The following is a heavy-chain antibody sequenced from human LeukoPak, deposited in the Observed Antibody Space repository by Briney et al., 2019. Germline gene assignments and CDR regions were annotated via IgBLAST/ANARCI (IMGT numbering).Heavy chain of an antibody. CDR2: IVFDGSNE. CDR3: AKGSLTDYVPFDY. Sequence: GRSLRLSCAASGFTFSTYTMHWVRQAPGKGLEWVAVIVFDGSNEYYADSVKGRFTVSRDNSNNTLYLQMNSLRAEDTAVYYCAKGSLTDYVPFDYWGQGTLVTVSS. D-gene: IGHD3-9*01. J-gene: IGHJ4*02. V-gene: IGHV3-30-3*01. CDR1: GFTFSTYT.